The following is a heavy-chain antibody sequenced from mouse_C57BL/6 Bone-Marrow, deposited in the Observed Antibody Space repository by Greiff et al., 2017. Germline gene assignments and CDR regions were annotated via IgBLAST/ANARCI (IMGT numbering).Heavy chain of an antibody. D-gene: IGHD2-5*01. CDR1: GYTFTSYT. J-gene: IGHJ3*01. CDR2: INPSSGYT. V-gene: IGHV1-4*01. Sequence: QVQLQQSGAELARPGASVKMSCKASGYTFTSYTMHWVKQRPGQGLEWIGYINPSSGYTKYNQKFKDKATLTADKSSSTAYMQLSSLTSEDSAVYYCASSIAYYSNLFAYWGQGTLVTVSA. CDR3: ASSIAYYSNLFAY.